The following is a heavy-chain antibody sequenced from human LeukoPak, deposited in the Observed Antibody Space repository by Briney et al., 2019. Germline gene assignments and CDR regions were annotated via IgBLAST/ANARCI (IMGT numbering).Heavy chain of an antibody. D-gene: IGHD3-22*01. CDR2: ISGSGGST. CDR1: GFTFSSYA. J-gene: IGHJ6*02. CDR3: AKMRDYDSSGYYAYYYYGMDV. V-gene: IGHV3-23*01. Sequence: GGSLRLSCAASGFTFSSYAMSWVRQVPGKGLEWVSAISGSGGSTYYADSVKGRFTISRNNSKNTLYLQMNSLRAEDTAVYYCAKMRDYDSSGYYAYYYYGMDVWGQGTTVTVSS.